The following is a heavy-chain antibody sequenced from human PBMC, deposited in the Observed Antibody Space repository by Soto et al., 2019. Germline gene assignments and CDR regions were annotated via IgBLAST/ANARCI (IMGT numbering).Heavy chain of an antibody. CDR3: TRPADGGSGYTFDQ. Sequence: EVQLVESGGTLVQPGGSLKLSCAASGFIFSGSALHWVRQASGKGLEWVGRIRSRANSYATSYAASVKGRFTISRDDSKKTAYLQMNSLKTEDTAVYYCTRPADGGSGYTFDQWGQGTLVTVSS. CDR1: GFIFSGSA. J-gene: IGHJ4*02. D-gene: IGHD3-22*01. V-gene: IGHV3-73*01. CDR2: IRSRANSYAT.